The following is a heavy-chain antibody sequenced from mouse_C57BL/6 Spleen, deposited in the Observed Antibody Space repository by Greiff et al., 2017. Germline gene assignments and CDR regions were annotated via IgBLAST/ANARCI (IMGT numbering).Heavy chain of an antibody. V-gene: IGHV1-55*01. CDR2: IYPGSGST. D-gene: IGHD2-4*01. Sequence: QVQLQQPGAELVKPGASVKMSCKASGYTFTSYWITWVKQRPGQGLEWIGDIYPGSGSTNYNEKFKSKATLTVDTSSSTAYMQLSSLTSEDSAVYYDARASLYYDYDEGYAMDYWGQGTSVTVSS. CDR3: ARASLYYDYDEGYAMDY. CDR1: GYTFTSYW. J-gene: IGHJ4*01.